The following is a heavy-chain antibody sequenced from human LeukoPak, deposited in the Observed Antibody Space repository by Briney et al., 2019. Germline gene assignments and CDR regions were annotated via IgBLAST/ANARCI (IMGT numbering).Heavy chain of an antibody. CDR1: GFIVTTTF. J-gene: IGHJ3*01. CDR2: VYSGGST. CDR3: ATHYAANHAFDL. V-gene: IGHV3-66*01. D-gene: IGHD3-16*01. Sequence: PGGSLRLSGEVSGFIVTTTFMAWVRQAPGKGLEWVSIVYSGGSTYHADSVKGRFTISRDKSKNTVFLQMDTLRAGDTAVYFCATHYAANHAFDLWGQGTKVTVS.